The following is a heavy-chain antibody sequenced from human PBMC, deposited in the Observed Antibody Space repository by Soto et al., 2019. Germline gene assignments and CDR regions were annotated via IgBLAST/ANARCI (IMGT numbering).Heavy chain of an antibody. J-gene: IGHJ4*02. D-gene: IGHD6-19*01. Sequence: QVQLVQSGAEVKKPGASVKVSCKASGYSFTSYDINWVRQATGQGLEWVGWMNPNSGNTGYAQKFQGRVTMTRNTSISTAYMELSSLRSEDTAVYYCARERSSGWYVDYWGQGTLVTVSS. CDR3: ARERSSGWYVDY. CDR2: MNPNSGNT. V-gene: IGHV1-8*01. CDR1: GYSFTSYD.